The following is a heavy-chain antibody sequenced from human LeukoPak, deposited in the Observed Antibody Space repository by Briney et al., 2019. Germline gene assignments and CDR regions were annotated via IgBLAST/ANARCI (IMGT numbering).Heavy chain of an antibody. CDR3: ARDGQWLTSGSFDY. J-gene: IGHJ4*02. V-gene: IGHV3-30*02. D-gene: IGHD6-19*01. CDR2: IRFDGSDE. CDR1: EFTFNSYG. Sequence: GGSLRLSCTASEFTFNSYGMHWVRQAPGKGLEWVAFIRFDGSDEHYADSVKGRFTISRDNSKNTLYLQMNSLRAEDTAVYYCARDGQWLTSGSFDYWGQGTLVTVSS.